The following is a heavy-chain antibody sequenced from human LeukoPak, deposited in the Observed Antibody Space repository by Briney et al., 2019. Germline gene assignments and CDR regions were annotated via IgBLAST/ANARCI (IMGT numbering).Heavy chain of an antibody. V-gene: IGHV4-39*07. CDR2: IYYSGST. Sequence: SETLSLTCTVSGGSISSSSYYWGWIRQPPGKGLEWIGSIYYSGSTYYNPSLKSRVTISVDTSKNQFSLKLSSVTAADTAVYYCAREAPGYYYYMDVWGKGTTVTISS. CDR1: GGSISSSSYY. CDR3: AREAPGYYYYMDV. J-gene: IGHJ6*03.